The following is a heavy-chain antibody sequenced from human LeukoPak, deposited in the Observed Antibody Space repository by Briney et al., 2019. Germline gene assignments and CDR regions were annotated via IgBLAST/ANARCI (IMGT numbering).Heavy chain of an antibody. J-gene: IGHJ4*02. Sequence: GGSLRLFCAASGFTFRSYWMHWVRQAPGKGLEWVSRVIRDGSFTNYADSVKGRFTISRDNAKNSLYLQMNSLRAEDTAVYYCARDRPPLWFGELLASDYWGQGTLVTVSS. CDR2: VIRDGSFT. D-gene: IGHD3-10*01. V-gene: IGHV3-74*01. CDR1: GFTFRSYW. CDR3: ARDRPPLWFGELLASDY.